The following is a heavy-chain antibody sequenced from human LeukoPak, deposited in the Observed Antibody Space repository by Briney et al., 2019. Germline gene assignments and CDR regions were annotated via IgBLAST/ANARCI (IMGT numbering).Heavy chain of an antibody. J-gene: IGHJ3*02. CDR2: INPNSGGT. D-gene: IGHD3-22*01. V-gene: IGHV1-2*02. CDR1: GYTFTGYY. Sequence: ASVKVSCKASGYTFTGYYMHWVRQAPGQGLEWMGWINPNSGGTNYAQKFQGRVTMTRDTSISTAYMELSRLRSDDTAVYYCARDPDSSGYSDAFDIWGQGTMVTVSS. CDR3: ARDPDSSGYSDAFDI.